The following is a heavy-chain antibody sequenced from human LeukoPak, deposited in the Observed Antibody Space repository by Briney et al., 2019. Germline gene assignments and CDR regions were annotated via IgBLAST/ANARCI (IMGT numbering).Heavy chain of an antibody. D-gene: IGHD6-19*01. CDR2: IYYSGST. CDR1: GGSISSYY. CDR3: ARAIAVAGTVHFDL. J-gene: IGHJ2*01. V-gene: IGHV4-59*01. Sequence: SETLSLTCTVSGGSISSYYWSWIRQPPGKGLEWIGYIYYSGSTNYNPSLKSRVTISVDTSKNQFSLKLSSVTAADTAVYYCARAIAVAGTVHFDLWGRGTLVTVSS.